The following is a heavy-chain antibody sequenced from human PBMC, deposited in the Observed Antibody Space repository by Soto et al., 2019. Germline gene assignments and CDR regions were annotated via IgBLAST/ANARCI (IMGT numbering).Heavy chain of an antibody. Sequence: SETLSLTCAVSSGSISSSNWWSWVRQPPGKGLEWIGEIYHSGSTNYNPSLKSRVTISVDKSKNQFSLKLSSVTAADTAVYYCASRHVLQQLVRYNDNWFDPWGQGTLVTVSS. D-gene: IGHD6-13*01. CDR1: SGSISSSNW. CDR2: IYHSGST. CDR3: ASRHVLQQLVRYNDNWFDP. V-gene: IGHV4-4*02. J-gene: IGHJ5*02.